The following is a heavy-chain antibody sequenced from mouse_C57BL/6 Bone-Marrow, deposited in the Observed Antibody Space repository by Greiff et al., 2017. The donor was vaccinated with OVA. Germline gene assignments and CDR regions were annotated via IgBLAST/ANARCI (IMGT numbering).Heavy chain of an antibody. V-gene: IGHV1-50*01. CDR1: GYTFTSYW. CDR3: ARSGVCYGSSYGFAY. J-gene: IGHJ3*01. D-gene: IGHD1-1*01. Sequence: VQLQQPGAELVKPGASVKLSCKASGYTFTSYWMQWVKQRPGQGLEWIGEIDPSDSYTNYNQKFKGKATLTVDTSSSTAYMQLSSLTSEDSAVYYCARSGVCYGSSYGFAYWGQGTLVTVSA. CDR2: IDPSDSYT.